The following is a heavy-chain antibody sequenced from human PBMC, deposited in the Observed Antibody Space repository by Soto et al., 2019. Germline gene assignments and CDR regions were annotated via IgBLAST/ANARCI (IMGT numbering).Heavy chain of an antibody. D-gene: IGHD3-9*01. CDR2: VYPSGSA. V-gene: IGHV4-38-2*01. Sequence: SETLSLTCAVSGFSITSNYLWGWIRQPPGKTLEWIGSVYPSGSAYYNPSLRSRATISVNTSTNRFSLDLKSVTAADTAVYYCARLPPHRYFDAWGQGTLVTVSS. CDR1: GFSITSNYL. J-gene: IGHJ4*02. CDR3: ARLPPHRYFDA.